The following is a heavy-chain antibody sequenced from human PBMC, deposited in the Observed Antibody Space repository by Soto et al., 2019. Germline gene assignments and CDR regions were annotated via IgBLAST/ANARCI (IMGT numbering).Heavy chain of an antibody. V-gene: IGHV4-34*11. CDR3: ARGVGFGYYYYHMDL. J-gene: IGHJ6*02. Sequence: PSEPLSLPCDVYGGSFSGYYWSWIRQPPGKGLEWIGYIYYSGSADYNPSLGSRVTISIDTSKNQFSLKLTSVTAADTAVYYCARGVGFGYYYYHMDLWGQGTTVTVSS. CDR1: GGSFSGYY. D-gene: IGHD3-10*01. CDR2: IYYSGSA.